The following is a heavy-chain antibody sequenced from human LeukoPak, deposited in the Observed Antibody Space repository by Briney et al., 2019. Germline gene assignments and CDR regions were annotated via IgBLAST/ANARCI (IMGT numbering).Heavy chain of an antibody. J-gene: IGHJ4*02. CDR1: GFTFSSYS. CDR2: ISYDGSNK. CDR3: ARDPSGYSANFDY. D-gene: IGHD3-9*01. V-gene: IGHV3-30-3*01. Sequence: GGSLRLSCAASGFTFSSYSMHWVRQAPGKGLEWVAVISYDGSNKYYADSVKGRFTISRDNSKNTLYLQMNSLRAEDTAVYYCARDPSGYSANFDYWGQGTLVTVSS.